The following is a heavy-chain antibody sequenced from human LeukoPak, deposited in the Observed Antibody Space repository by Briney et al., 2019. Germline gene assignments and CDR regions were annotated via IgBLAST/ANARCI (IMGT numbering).Heavy chain of an antibody. D-gene: IGHD2-15*01. CDR3: ATQEYCSGASCYTWFDP. Sequence: GASLQISSRGAGGGINNYWIAWGRRMPGQAREGMGRIYPADSETISSPPSQGEATISAGKSISTAFLQWNTLKPSDTAMYNCATQEYCSGASCYTWFDPWGHGTLVTVSS. CDR2: IYPADSET. V-gene: IGHV5-51*01. J-gene: IGHJ5*02. CDR1: GGGINNYW.